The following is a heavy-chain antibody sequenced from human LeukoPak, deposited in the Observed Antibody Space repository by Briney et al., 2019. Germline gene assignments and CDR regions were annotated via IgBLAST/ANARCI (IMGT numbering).Heavy chain of an antibody. J-gene: IGHJ4*02. CDR2: ISGGGSKT. CDR3: AKGHYYDSSGYIDY. Sequence: GGSLRLSCAGSGFIFSSYAMTWARRAPGKGLEWVSTISGGGSKTDYADSVKGRFTISRDNAKNSLYVQMNSLRAEDTALYYCAKGHYYDSSGYIDYWGQGTLVTVSS. D-gene: IGHD3-22*01. CDR1: GFIFSSYA. V-gene: IGHV3-23*01.